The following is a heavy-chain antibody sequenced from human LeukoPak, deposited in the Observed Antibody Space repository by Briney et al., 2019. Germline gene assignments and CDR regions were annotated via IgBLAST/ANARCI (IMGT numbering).Heavy chain of an antibody. V-gene: IGHV4-39*07. Sequence: SETLSLTCRVSGVSISSGSNYWGWIRQPPGKTLEWIGSIYSRGSTYYNSSLKSRVIILINTAKNHFSLNLSSVTAADTAVYYCARSDGYGLVGIWGQGTMVTVSS. CDR1: GVSISSGSNY. J-gene: IGHJ3*02. D-gene: IGHD3-10*01. CDR3: ARSDGYGLVGI. CDR2: IYSRGST.